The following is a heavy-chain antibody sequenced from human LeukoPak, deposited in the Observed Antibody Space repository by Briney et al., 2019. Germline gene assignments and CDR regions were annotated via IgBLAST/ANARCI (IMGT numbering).Heavy chain of an antibody. V-gene: IGHV3-11*01. D-gene: IGHD6-19*01. J-gene: IGHJ6*03. CDR2: ISSSGSTI. Sequence: NPGGSLRLSCAASGFTLSDYYMSWIRQAPGMGLEWVSYISSSGSTIHDADSAKGRFTISRDNAKNSLYLQMNSLRAEDTAVYYCARNRKYRSGWNGGTLGYYSYMDVWGKGTTVTVSS. CDR1: GFTLSDYY. CDR3: ARNRKYRSGWNGGTLGYYSYMDV.